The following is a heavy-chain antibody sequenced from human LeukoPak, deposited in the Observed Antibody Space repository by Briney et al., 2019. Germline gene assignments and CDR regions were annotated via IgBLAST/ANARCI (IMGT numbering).Heavy chain of an antibody. CDR1: GGSISSYY. CDR2: IYTSGST. CDR3: ARARSPPTVTYYFDD. V-gene: IGHV4-4*07. D-gene: IGHD4-17*01. Sequence: SETLSLTCTVSGGSISSYYWSWIRQPAGKGLEWIGRIYTSGSTNYNPSLKSRVTMSVDTSKNQFSLKLSSVTAADTAVYYCARARSPPTVTYYFDDWGHAPLATVSA. J-gene: IGHJ4*01.